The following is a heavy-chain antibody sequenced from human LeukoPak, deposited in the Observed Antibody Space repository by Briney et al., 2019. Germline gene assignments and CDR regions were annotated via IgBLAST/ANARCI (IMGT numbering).Heavy chain of an antibody. D-gene: IGHD5-24*01. V-gene: IGHV4-39*01. CDR3: ARHRSGWLQSSFDY. Sequence: SETLSLTCTVSGGSISSRSSYWGWIRQPPGKGLEWIGSIYYSGSSFDNPAPKSRVTISVDTSKNQFSLKLSSVTAADTAVYYCARHRSGWLQSSFDYWGQGTLVTVSS. CDR1: GGSISSRSSY. J-gene: IGHJ4*02. CDR2: IYYSGSS.